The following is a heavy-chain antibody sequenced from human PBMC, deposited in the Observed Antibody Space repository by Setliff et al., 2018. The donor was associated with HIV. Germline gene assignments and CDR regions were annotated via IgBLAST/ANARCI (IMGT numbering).Heavy chain of an antibody. CDR2: SNPSGGST. J-gene: IGHJ4*02. CDR3: ARGLLEMATTPPPLGY. V-gene: IGHV1-46*01. CDR1: GYTFTSYY. Sequence: ASVQVSCKASGYTFTSYYMHWVRQAPGQGLEWMGISNPSGGSTSYAQKFQGRVTMARDTSTRTVYMELSSLRSEDTAVYYCARGLLEMATTPPPLGYWGQGTLVTVSS. D-gene: IGHD5-12*01.